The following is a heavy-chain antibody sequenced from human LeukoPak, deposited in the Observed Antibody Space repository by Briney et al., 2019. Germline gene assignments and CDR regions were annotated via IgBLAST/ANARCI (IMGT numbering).Heavy chain of an antibody. CDR1: GGTFSSYA. J-gene: IGHJ2*01. Sequence: SVKVSFKASGGTFSSYAISWVRQAPGQGLEWMGGIIPIFGTANYAQKFQGRVTITADESTSTAYMELSSLRSEDTAVYYCARIEPDHYDYGGNGWYFDLWGRGTLVTVSS. CDR3: ARIEPDHYDYGGNGWYFDL. CDR2: IIPIFGTA. V-gene: IGHV1-69*13. D-gene: IGHD4-23*01.